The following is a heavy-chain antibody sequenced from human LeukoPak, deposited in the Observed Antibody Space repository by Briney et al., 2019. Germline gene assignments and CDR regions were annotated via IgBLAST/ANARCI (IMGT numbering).Heavy chain of an antibody. CDR3: ARDVGATPGYFDY. V-gene: IGHV4-59*01. CDR2: YSGNT. Sequence: PSETLSLTCTVSGGSLSSYYWNWIRQPPGKGLEWIAYYSGNTNYNPSLKSRVTISVDTSKTQFSLKLSSVTAADTAVYYCARDVGATPGYFDYWGQGTLVTVSS. J-gene: IGHJ4*02. CDR1: GGSLSSYY. D-gene: IGHD1-26*01.